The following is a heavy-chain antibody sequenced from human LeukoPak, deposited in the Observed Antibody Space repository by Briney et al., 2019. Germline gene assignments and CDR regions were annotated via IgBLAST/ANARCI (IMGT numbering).Heavy chain of an antibody. CDR3: ARLTGKKAFDI. V-gene: IGHV1-46*01. J-gene: IGHJ3*02. D-gene: IGHD1-20*01. CDR1: GYTFTSYY. Sequence: ASVKVSCKASGYTFTSYYIHWVRQAPGQGLEFMGIINPSGGSTSYAQKFQGRVTMTRDASTSTVYMELSSLRSEDTAVYYCARLTGKKAFDIWGQGSMVTVSS. CDR2: INPSGGST.